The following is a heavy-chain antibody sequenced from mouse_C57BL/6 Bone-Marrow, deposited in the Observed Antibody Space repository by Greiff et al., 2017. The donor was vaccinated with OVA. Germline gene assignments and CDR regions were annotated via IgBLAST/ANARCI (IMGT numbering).Heavy chain of an antibody. CDR1: GYKFTSYW. Sequence: VQLQQSGTVLARPGASVKMSCKTSGYKFTSYWMHWVKQRPGQGLEWIGAIYPGNSDTSYNQKFKGKAKLTAVTSASTAYMELSSLTNEDSAVYYCTRGTYYGSSYVLDYWGQGTTLTVSS. V-gene: IGHV1-5*01. D-gene: IGHD1-1*01. CDR2: IYPGNSDT. CDR3: TRGTYYGSSYVLDY. J-gene: IGHJ2*01.